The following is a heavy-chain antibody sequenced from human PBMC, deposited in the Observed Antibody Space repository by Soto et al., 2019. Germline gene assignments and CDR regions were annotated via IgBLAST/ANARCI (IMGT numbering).Heavy chain of an antibody. V-gene: IGHV4-34*02. CDR2: ATPYGRS. D-gene: IGHD6-13*01. CDR3: TTSGRSWPDSFDF. CDR1: GVSFNSYF. Sequence: QVQLQQWGAGLLKPSETLSLTCAVYGVSFNSYFWNWVRQPPGKGLEWIGEATPYGRSNYNPSLKSRVTXXXXXXXXQFSXEVRSLTAADTAVYYCTTSGRSWPDSFDFWGQGAMVTVSS. J-gene: IGHJ3*01.